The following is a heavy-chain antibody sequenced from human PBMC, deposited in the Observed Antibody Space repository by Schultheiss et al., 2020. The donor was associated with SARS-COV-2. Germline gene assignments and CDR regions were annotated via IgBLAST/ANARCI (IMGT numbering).Heavy chain of an antibody. CDR2: IYYSGST. J-gene: IGHJ6*02. V-gene: IGHV4-59*12. Sequence: SETLSLTCAVYGGSFRSYYWSWIRQPPGKGLEWIGYIYYSGSTNYNPSLKSRVTISVDTSKNQFSLKLSSVTAADTAVYYCARGPGSRGPSGMDVWGQGTTVTVSS. CDR3: ARGPGSRGPSGMDV. CDR1: GGSFRSYY. D-gene: IGHD3-10*01.